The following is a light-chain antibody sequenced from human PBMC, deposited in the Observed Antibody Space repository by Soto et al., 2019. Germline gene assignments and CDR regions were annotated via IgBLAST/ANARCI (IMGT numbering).Light chain of an antibody. J-gene: IGKJ5*01. CDR1: QSIISSY. CDR2: GTS. V-gene: IGKV3-20*01. Sequence: EVVLTQSPGTLSLSPGERATLSCRASQSIISSYLAWYCQKPGQAPRLLIYGTSNRATGIPDRFSGSGSGTDFTLTISRLETEDFAVYYCQQYGGSPPFTFGQGTRLEI. CDR3: QQYGGSPPFT.